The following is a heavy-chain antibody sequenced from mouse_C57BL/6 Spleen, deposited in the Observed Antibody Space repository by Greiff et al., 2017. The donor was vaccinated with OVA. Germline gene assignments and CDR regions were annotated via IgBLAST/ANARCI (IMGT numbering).Heavy chain of an antibody. CDR2: INPSTGGT. J-gene: IGHJ2*01. Sequence: VQLQQSGPELVKPGASVKISCKASGYSFTGYYMNWVKQSPEKSLEWIGEINPSTGGTTYNQKFKAKATLTVDKSSSTAYMQLKSLTSEDSAVYDCARGHYYGSSDFDYWGQGTTLTVSS. D-gene: IGHD1-1*01. V-gene: IGHV1-42*01. CDR3: ARGHYYGSSDFDY. CDR1: GYSFTGYY.